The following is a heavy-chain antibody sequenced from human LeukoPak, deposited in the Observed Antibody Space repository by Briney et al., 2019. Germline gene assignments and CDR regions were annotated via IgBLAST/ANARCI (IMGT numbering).Heavy chain of an antibody. CDR2: IDAEGSGT. D-gene: IGHD1-26*01. Sequence: PGGSLRLSCAASGFTFSSHWMHWVRQAPGKGLAWVSRIDAEGSGTTYVDSVKGRFTISRDNAKSTLYLQMYSLRAEDTAVYYCARGSGEGATDYWGQGTLVTVSS. CDR3: ARGSGEGATDY. V-gene: IGHV3-74*01. J-gene: IGHJ4*02. CDR1: GFTFSSHW.